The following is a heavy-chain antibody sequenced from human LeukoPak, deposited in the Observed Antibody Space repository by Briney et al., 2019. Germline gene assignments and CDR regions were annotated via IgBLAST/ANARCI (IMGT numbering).Heavy chain of an antibody. V-gene: IGHV2-70*11. CDR2: IDWDDDK. Sequence: SGPTLVNPTQTLTLTCTFSGFSLRNSGMCVSWIRQPPGKALEWLARIDWDDDKHYSTSLKTRLNISKDTSKNQVVLTMTNMDPVDTAMYFCARSYYHYGMDVWGQGTTVTVSS. CDR1: GFSLRNSGMC. CDR3: ARSYYHYGMDV. J-gene: IGHJ6*02.